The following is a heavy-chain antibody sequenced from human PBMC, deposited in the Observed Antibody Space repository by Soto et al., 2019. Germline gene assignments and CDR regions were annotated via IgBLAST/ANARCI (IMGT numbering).Heavy chain of an antibody. CDR3: AKDLRGGLPGYFDY. Sequence: EVQLLESGGGLVQPGGSLRLSCAASGFTFSTYAMTWVRQAPGKGLEWVSGISGSGDNTYYADSVRGRFTISRDNSKSALYLQMNSLRAEDTAVYYCAKDLRGGLPGYFDYWGQGTLVTVSS. CDR2: ISGSGDNT. CDR1: GFTFSTYA. D-gene: IGHD2-21*02. V-gene: IGHV3-23*01. J-gene: IGHJ4*02.